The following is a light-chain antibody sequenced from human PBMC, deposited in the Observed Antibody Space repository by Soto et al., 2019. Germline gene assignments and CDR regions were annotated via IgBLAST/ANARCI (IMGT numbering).Light chain of an antibody. CDR2: EVS. Sequence: QSALTQPPSVSGSPGQSVTISCSGTGGDVGGYNYVSWYQQHPGTAPKPVIYEVSERPSAVPDRFSGSKSGNTASLTVSGLQADDEADYYCSSYAGNNIVVFGGGTKLTVL. CDR1: GGDVGGYNY. CDR3: SSYAGNNIVV. J-gene: IGLJ2*01. V-gene: IGLV2-8*01.